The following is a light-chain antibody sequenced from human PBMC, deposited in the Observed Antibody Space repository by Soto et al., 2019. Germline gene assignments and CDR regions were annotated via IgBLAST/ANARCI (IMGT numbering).Light chain of an antibody. CDR2: DAS. Sequence: EIVLTQSPATLSLSPGERATLSCRASQSVSNFLAWYQQKPGQAPRLLIYDASTRATGIPARFSGSGSGTDFAPTISSLEPEDCAVYYCEQHHTWPPLTFGGGTKVEIK. V-gene: IGKV3-11*01. CDR3: EQHHTWPPLT. J-gene: IGKJ4*01. CDR1: QSVSNF.